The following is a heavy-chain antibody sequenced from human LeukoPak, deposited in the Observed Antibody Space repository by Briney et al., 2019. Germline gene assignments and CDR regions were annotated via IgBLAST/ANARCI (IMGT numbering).Heavy chain of an antibody. CDR3: ARDGLGYQGGYNWSDP. D-gene: IGHD2-2*01. J-gene: IGHJ5*02. CDR2: INPNSGGT. CDR1: GYTFTGYY. Sequence: ASVKVSCKASGYTFTGYYMHWVRQAPGQELEWMGWINPNSGGTNYAQKFQGRVTMTRDTSISTAYMELSRLRSDDTAVYYCARDGLGYQGGYNWSDPWGQGTLVTVSS. V-gene: IGHV1-2*02.